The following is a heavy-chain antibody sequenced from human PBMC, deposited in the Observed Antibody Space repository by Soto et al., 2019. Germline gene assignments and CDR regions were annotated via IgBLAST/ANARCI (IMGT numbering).Heavy chain of an antibody. D-gene: IGHD4-17*01. J-gene: IGHJ4*02. CDR1: GYTLTDNY. CDR2: INPNGGT. V-gene: IGHV1-2*02. CDR3: ARSLTTLTTLLDY. Sequence: QVQLVQSGAEVKRPGASVKVSCKASGYTLTDNYMHWVREAPGQGLEWMGWINPNGGTNDAQKFQGRVTMTRDTSISTAYMELSRLRSDDTAVYYCARSLTTLTTLLDYWVQGTLVTVSS.